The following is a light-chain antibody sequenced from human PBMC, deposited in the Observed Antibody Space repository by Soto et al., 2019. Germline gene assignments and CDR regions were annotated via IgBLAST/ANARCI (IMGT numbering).Light chain of an antibody. CDR3: QQYGSSPPWT. Sequence: EIVLTQSPGTLSLSPGERATLSCRASQSVSSSYLAWYQHKPGQAPRHLSYGASSKATGIPDRFSGSGSGTDFTLTISRLEPDDFAVYYCQQYGSSPPWTFGQGTKVEIK. V-gene: IGKV3-20*01. CDR1: QSVSSSY. J-gene: IGKJ1*01. CDR2: GAS.